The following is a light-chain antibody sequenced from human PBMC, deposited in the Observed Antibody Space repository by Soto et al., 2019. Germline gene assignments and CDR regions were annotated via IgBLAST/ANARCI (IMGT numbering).Light chain of an antibody. CDR2: EXX. V-gene: IGLV2-8*01. CDR3: SSYAGSNLYV. Sequence: QSALTQPPSASGSPGQSVTISCTGTSSDVGGYNYVSWYQQHPGKAPKLMIYEXXKXXXXVPXRFSGSKSGXXXXXTVSGLQAEDEADYYCSSYAGSNLYVFGTGTKLTVL. J-gene: IGLJ1*01. CDR1: SSDVGGYNY.